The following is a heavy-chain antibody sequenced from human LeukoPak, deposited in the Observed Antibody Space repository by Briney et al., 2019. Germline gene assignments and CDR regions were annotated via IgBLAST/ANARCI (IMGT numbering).Heavy chain of an antibody. D-gene: IGHD2/OR15-2a*01. CDR2: ISAYNGNT. V-gene: IGHV1-18*01. Sequence: ASVKVSCKASGYTFTSYGISWVRQAPGQGLEWMGWISAYNGNTNYAQKLQGRVTMTTDTSTSTAYMELRSLRSDDTAVYYCAFSRYYLQGSYYYMDVWGKGTAVTVSS. CDR3: AFSRYYLQGSYYYMDV. CDR1: GYTFTSYG. J-gene: IGHJ6*03.